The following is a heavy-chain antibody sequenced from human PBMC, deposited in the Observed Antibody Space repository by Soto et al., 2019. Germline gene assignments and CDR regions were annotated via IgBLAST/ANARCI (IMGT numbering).Heavy chain of an antibody. CDR2: IYFSGST. J-gene: IGHJ5*02. CDR1: GDSISGYY. CDR3: ARSGTYSGYDSIYFGL. V-gene: IGHV4-59*01. Sequence: QVQMQESCPGLVMPSETLSLTSTVSGDSISGYYWNWIRQPPGKGLKWIGYIYFSGSTKYNPSLKSRITMSLDTSKNKFSLTLTSVTAADTAVYYCARSGTYSGYDSIYFGLWGQGTLVTVSS. D-gene: IGHD5-12*01.